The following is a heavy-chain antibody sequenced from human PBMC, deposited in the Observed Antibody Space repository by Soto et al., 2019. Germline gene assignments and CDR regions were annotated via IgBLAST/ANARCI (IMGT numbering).Heavy chain of an antibody. CDR2: ISSSGSTI. Sequence: QVQLVESGGGLVKPGGSLRLSCAASGFTFSDYYMSWIRQAPGKGLEWVSYISSSGSTIYDADSVKGRFTISRDNAKNALYLQMNSLRAEATAVYYCARLDGNDYDSSGYYYYYYGMDVWGQGTTVTVSS. CDR3: ARLDGNDYDSSGYYYYYYGMDV. J-gene: IGHJ6*02. CDR1: GFTFSDYY. V-gene: IGHV3-11*01. D-gene: IGHD3-22*01.